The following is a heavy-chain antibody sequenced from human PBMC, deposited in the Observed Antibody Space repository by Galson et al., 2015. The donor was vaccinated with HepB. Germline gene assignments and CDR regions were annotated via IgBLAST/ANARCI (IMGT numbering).Heavy chain of an antibody. CDR1: GFTFSSYW. V-gene: IGHV3-7*01. CDR2: IKQDGSEK. CDR3: ARVGYSGTQFGAFDI. Sequence: SLRLSCAASGFTFSSYWISWVRQAPGKGLEWVANIKQDGSEKYYVDSVKGRFPISRDNAKNSLYLQMNSLRAEDTAVYYCARVGYSGTQFGAFDIWGQGTMVTVSS. J-gene: IGHJ3*02. D-gene: IGHD1-26*01.